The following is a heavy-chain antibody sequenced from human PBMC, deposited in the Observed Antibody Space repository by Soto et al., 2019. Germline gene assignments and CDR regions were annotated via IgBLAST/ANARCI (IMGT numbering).Heavy chain of an antibody. CDR3: AKGACSSTACYEFDS. V-gene: IGHV4-31*03. CDR2: IYNSGNT. Sequence: SETLSLTCTVSGGPISSAGNYWNWIRQHPGKGLEWIGYIYNSGNTYYNPSLKSRVTILIDRSENQFSLKLTSVTAADTAVYYCAKGACSSTACYEFDSWGQGTLVTVSS. D-gene: IGHD2-2*01. J-gene: IGHJ5*01. CDR1: GGPISSAGNY.